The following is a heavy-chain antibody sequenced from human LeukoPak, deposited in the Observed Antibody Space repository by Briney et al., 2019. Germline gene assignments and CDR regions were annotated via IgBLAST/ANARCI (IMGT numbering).Heavy chain of an antibody. CDR3: ARPGYCSSTSCPGAFDI. J-gene: IGHJ3*02. Sequence: ASVKVSCKASGYTFTSYAMHWVRQAPGQRLEWMGWINAGNGNTKYSQKFQGRVTITADESTSTAYMELSSLRSEDTAVYYCARPGYCSSTSCPGAFDIWGQGTMVTVSS. V-gene: IGHV1-3*01. CDR1: GYTFTSYA. D-gene: IGHD2-2*01. CDR2: INAGNGNT.